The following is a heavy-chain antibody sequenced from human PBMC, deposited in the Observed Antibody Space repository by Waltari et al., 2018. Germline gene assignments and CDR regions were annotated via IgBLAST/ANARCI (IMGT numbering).Heavy chain of an antibody. CDR2: ISSSSSTI. CDR1: GFTFSSYS. J-gene: IGHJ3*02. Sequence: EVQLVESGGGLVQPGGSLRLSCAASGFTFSSYSLNWVLQAPGKGLEWVSYISSSSSTIYYADSVKGRFTISRDNAKNSLYLQMNSLRAEDTAVYYCAREYLSPGYSDDAFDIWGQGTMVTVSS. D-gene: IGHD6-13*01. V-gene: IGHV3-48*04. CDR3: AREYLSPGYSDDAFDI.